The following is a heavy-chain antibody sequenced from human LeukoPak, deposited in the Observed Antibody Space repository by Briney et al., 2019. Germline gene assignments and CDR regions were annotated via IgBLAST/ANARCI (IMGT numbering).Heavy chain of an antibody. D-gene: IGHD5-12*01. CDR2: FSSSCSII. CDR1: GFTFSHYY. Sequence: PGGSLRLSCAASGFTFSHYYMSWIRHAPGKGVECVSYFSSSCSIIYYADSVRGRFIHPRDNAKNSLYLQMNSLRAEDTAVYYCAREKYSGYVHFWGQGNLVTVSS. CDR3: AREKYSGYVHF. V-gene: IGHV3-11*04. J-gene: IGHJ4*02.